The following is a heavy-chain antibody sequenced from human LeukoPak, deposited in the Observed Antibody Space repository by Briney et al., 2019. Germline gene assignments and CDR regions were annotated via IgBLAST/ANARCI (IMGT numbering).Heavy chain of an antibody. CDR1: GRSFSGYY. CDR2: INHSGST. D-gene: IGHD3-9*01. J-gene: IGHJ4*02. Sequence: PSETLSLTCAVYGRSFSGYYWSWTRQPPGKGLEWIGEINHSGSTNYNPSLKSRVTISVDTPKNQFSLKLSSVTAADTAVYYCARGFLRYFDWLLPYYFDYWGQGTLVTVSS. CDR3: ARGFLRYFDWLLPYYFDY. V-gene: IGHV4-34*01.